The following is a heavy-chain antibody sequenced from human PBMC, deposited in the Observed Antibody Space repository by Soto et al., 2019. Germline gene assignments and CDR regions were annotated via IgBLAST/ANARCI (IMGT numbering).Heavy chain of an antibody. V-gene: IGHV6-1*01. CDR3: AGVVVVPAAHPYGMDV. CDR1: GDSVSSNSAA. D-gene: IGHD2-2*01. J-gene: IGHJ6*02. CDR2: TYYRSKWYN. Sequence: SQTLSLTCAISGDSVSSNSAAWNWIRQSPSRGLEWLGRTYYRSKWYNDYAVSVKSRITINPDTSKNQFSLQLNSVTPEDTAVYYCAGVVVVPAAHPYGMDVWGQGTTVTVSS.